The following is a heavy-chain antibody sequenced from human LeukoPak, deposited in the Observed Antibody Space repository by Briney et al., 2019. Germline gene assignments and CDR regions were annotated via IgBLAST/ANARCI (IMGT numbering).Heavy chain of an antibody. CDR2: IYYSGST. J-gene: IGHJ4*02. CDR3: ARARVEMATKISPKIYDY. Sequence: MSSETLSLTCTVSGGSISSYFWSWIRQPPGKGLEWIGYIYYSGSTNYNPSLKSPVTISVDTSKNQFSLKLSSVTAADTAVYYCARARVEMATKISPKIYDYWGQGALVTVSS. V-gene: IGHV4-59*01. D-gene: IGHD5-24*01. CDR1: GGSISSYF.